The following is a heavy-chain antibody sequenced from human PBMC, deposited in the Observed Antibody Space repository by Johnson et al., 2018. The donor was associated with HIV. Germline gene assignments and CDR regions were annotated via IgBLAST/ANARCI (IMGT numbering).Heavy chain of an antibody. J-gene: IGHJ3*02. Sequence: QVQLVESGGGVVQPGRSLRLSCAASGFTFSIYAMHWVRQAPGKGLEWVSLISFDGNDKYYADSVKGRFTISRDNSKNTLYVQMNSLRSEDTAVYYCARSKDCSVGTCPDAFDIWGQGTLVMVSS. V-gene: IGHV3-30*04. CDR1: GFTFSIYA. CDR2: ISFDGNDK. D-gene: IGHD2-15*01. CDR3: ARSKDCSVGTCPDAFDI.